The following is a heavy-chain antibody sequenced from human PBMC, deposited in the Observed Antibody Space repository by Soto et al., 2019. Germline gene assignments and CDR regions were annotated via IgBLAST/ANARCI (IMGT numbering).Heavy chain of an antibody. Sequence: GGSLRLSCTASGFTFGDYALSWFRQAPGRGLEWVSFIRGKAYSATTEYAASVKGRFTISRDDSKSIAYLQMNSLKIEDTAVYYCTRARKAHCTTTSCNEPWFDPWGQGTLVTVSS. CDR2: IRGKAYSATT. CDR1: GFTFGDYA. D-gene: IGHD2-2*01. V-gene: IGHV3-49*03. CDR3: TRARKAHCTTTSCNEPWFDP. J-gene: IGHJ5*02.